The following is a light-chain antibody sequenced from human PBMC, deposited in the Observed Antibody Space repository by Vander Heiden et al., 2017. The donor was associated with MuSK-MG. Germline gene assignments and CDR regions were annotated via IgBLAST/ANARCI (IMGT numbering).Light chain of an antibody. V-gene: IGLV1-40*01. J-gene: IGLJ2*01. CDR3: QSYDSSLSGVV. CDR2: GNS. CDR1: SSNIRAGYD. Sequence: QSVLTPPPPVSGAPEPTVTIPCTGSSSNIRAGYDVHWYQQLPGTAPKLLIYGNSNRPSGVPDRFSGSKSGTSASLAITGLQAEDEADYYCQSYDSSLSGVVFGGGTKLTVL.